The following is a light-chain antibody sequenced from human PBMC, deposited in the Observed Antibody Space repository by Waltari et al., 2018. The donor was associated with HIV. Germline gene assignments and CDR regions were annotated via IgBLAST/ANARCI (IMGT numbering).Light chain of an antibody. J-gene: IGKJ5*01. CDR2: AAS. CDR1: HDISNY. CDR3: QQYKGYPLT. Sequence: DIQLTLFLSSLSSSVGDKVKLTCRASHDISNYLAWFQQRPGEAPKSLIYAASTLQSGVPSKFRGSGSETYFTLTINSLQSEDSATYYCQQYKGYPLTFGQGTRLEIK. V-gene: IGKV1-16*02.